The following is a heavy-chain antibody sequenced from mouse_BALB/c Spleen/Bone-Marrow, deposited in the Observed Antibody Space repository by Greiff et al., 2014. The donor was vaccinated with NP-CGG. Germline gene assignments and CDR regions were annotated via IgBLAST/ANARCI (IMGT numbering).Heavy chain of an antibody. CDR2: ISSKSTNYTT. V-gene: IGHV10-1*01. CDR3: VRQDYDYPMDY. D-gene: IGHD2-4*01. J-gene: IGHJ4*01. Sequence: DVMLVESGGGLVRPKGSLKLSCAASGFTFNIYAMNWVRQAPRKGLEWVARISSKSTNYTTCYADSVKDRFTISSDDSQSMLYLQMNSLKTEDTAIYYCVRQDYDYPMDYWGQGTSVTVSS. CDR1: GFTFNIYA.